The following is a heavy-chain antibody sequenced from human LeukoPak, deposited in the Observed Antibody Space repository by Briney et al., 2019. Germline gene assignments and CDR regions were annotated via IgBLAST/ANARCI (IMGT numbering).Heavy chain of an antibody. V-gene: IGHV4-4*07. D-gene: IGHD4-23*01. CDR1: GGSISSYY. Sequence: SETLSLTCTVSGGSISSYYWSWIRQPAGKGLEWIGRIYTSGSTNYNPSLKSRVTMSVDTSKNQFSLKLSSVTAADTAVYYCARVTYGGNSLAMDVWGKGTTVTVSS. CDR3: ARVTYGGNSLAMDV. J-gene: IGHJ6*03. CDR2: IYTSGST.